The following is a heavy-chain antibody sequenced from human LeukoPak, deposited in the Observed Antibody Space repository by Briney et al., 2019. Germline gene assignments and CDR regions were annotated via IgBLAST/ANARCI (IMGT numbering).Heavy chain of an antibody. CDR3: ARVSNGYRPAEYFQH. CDR1: GGSFSAYY. J-gene: IGHJ1*01. V-gene: IGHV4-34*01. CDR2: INHSGST. Sequence: SETLSLTCAVHGGSFSAYYWSWIRQSPEKGLEWIGEINHSGSTNYNPSLKSRVTISVDTSKNQFSLKLSSVTAADTAVYYCARVSNGYRPAEYFQHWGQGTLVTVSS. D-gene: IGHD5-18*01.